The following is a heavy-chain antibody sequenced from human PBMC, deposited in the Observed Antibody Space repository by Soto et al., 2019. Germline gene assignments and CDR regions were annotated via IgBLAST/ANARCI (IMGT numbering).Heavy chain of an antibody. V-gene: IGHV1-18*01. CDR3: ARVWVRGDYDLGPFDY. CDR2: ISAYNGNT. Sequence: VKVSCKASGYTFTSYGISWVRQAPGQGLEWMGWISAYNGNTNYAQKLRGRVTMTTDTSTSTAYMELRSLRSDDTAVYYCARVWVRGDYDLGPFDYWGQGTLVTVSS. D-gene: IGHD4-17*01. J-gene: IGHJ4*02. CDR1: GYTFTSYG.